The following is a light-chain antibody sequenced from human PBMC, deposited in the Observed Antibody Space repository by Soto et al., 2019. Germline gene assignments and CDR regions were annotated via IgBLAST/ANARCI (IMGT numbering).Light chain of an antibody. CDR3: QEYNGRSS. Sequence: RVTTQSPATLSVSPGEIATISCRASQHVAGDLAWYQQKPGQAPRLLIYRTSTRAPGIPARFSGSGSGTEFTLTISSLQSEDFAVYYCQEYNGRSSFGQGTKVEIK. J-gene: IGKJ1*01. V-gene: IGKV3-15*01. CDR2: RTS. CDR1: QHVAGD.